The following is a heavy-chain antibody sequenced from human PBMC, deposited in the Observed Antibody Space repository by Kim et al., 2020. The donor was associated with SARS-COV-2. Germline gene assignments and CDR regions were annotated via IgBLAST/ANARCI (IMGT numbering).Heavy chain of an antibody. CDR3: ARGRYSSSWYSFDY. V-gene: IGHV4-34*01. CDR2: INHSGST. CDR1: GGSFSGYY. D-gene: IGHD6-13*01. J-gene: IGHJ4*02. Sequence: SETLSLTCAVYGGSFSGYYWSWIRQPPGKGLEWIGEINHSGSTNYNPSLKSRVTISVDTSKNQFSLKLSSVTAADTAVYYCARGRYSSSWYSFDYWGQGT.